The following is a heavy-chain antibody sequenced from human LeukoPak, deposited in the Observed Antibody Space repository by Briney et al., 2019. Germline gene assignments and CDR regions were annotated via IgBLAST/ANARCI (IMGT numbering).Heavy chain of an antibody. V-gene: IGHV1-18*01. Sequence: ASVKVSCKASGYTFTSYGISWVRQAPGQGFEWMGWISAYNGNTNYAQKLQGRVTMTTDTSTSTAYMELRSLRTDDTAVYYCARADPITMVRSNWGQGTLVTVSS. CDR2: ISAYNGNT. CDR3: ARADPITMVRSN. CDR1: GYTFTSYG. J-gene: IGHJ4*02. D-gene: IGHD3-10*01.